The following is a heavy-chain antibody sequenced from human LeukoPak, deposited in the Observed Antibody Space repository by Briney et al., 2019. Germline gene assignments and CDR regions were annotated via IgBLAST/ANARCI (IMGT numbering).Heavy chain of an antibody. D-gene: IGHD6-13*01. CDR2: YDPKDGET. CDR3: ARAYSSSWYDY. J-gene: IGHJ4*02. CDR1: AYTRTVLS. Sequence: GASVKVSCQVSAYTRTVLSIHWVRQAPGKGLEWMGSYDPKDGETIHAQKFQGRVTMTEDTSTDKAYMELSSLRSEDTAVYYCARAYSSSWYDYWGQGTLVTVSS. V-gene: IGHV1-24*01.